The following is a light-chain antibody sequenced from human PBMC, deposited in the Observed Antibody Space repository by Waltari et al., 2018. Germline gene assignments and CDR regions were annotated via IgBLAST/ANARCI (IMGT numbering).Light chain of an antibody. V-gene: IGKV3-20*01. CDR1: QSVGKY. CDR3: QKYVNLPAT. CDR2: DAS. Sequence: EIVLTQSPGTLSLSPVQRATLSCRASQSVGKYLAWYQQKPGQAPRLLIYDASTRATGIPDRFSGSGSGTDFSLTISRLEPEDFAVYYCQKYVNLPATFGQGTKVEIK. J-gene: IGKJ1*01.